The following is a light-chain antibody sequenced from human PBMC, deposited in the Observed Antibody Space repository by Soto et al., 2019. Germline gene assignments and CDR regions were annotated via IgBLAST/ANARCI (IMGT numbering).Light chain of an antibody. CDR3: QRYGSSVWT. V-gene: IGKV3-20*01. J-gene: IGKJ1*01. Sequence: EVVLTQSPGTLSLSAGERATLSCRASQTVSTSYLAWYQQKPGQAPRLLIYAASSRATGIPDRFSGSGSGTDFPLTITRLEPEDFAVYYCQRYGSSVWTFGQGTKVEIK. CDR2: AAS. CDR1: QTVSTSY.